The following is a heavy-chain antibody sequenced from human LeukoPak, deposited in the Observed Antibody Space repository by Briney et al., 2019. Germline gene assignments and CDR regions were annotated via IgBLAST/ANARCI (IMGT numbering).Heavy chain of an antibody. J-gene: IGHJ4*02. CDR2: INSDGSTT. CDR1: GLTFSSYW. CDR3: VRGADTGYSSDS. D-gene: IGHD3-9*01. V-gene: IGHV3-74*01. Sequence: GGSLRLSRAASGLTFSSYWMHWVRQAPGKGLVWVSRINSDGSTTTYADSVKGRFTISRDNAENTLYLQMNSLRVEDTAVYYCVRGADTGYSSDSWGQGTLVTVSS.